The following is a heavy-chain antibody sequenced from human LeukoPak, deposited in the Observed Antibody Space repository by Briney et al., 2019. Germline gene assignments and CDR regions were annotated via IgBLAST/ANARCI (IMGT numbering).Heavy chain of an antibody. V-gene: IGHV1-8*01. J-gene: IGHJ6*02. CDR3: ARVFGYYYGMDV. CDR2: MNPNSGNT. Sequence: ASVKVSCKASGYTFTSYDINWVRQATGQGLEWMGWMNPNSGNTGYAXXFQXXVTMTRNTSISTAYMELSSLRSEDTAVYYCARVFGYYYGMDVWGQGTTVTVSS. D-gene: IGHD3-10*01. CDR1: GYTFTSYD.